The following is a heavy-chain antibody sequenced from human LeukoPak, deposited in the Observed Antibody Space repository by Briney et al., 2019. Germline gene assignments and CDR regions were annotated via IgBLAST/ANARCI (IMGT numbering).Heavy chain of an antibody. CDR3: ARSKSGSYYRRYDY. CDR2: IYYSGST. V-gene: IGHV4-59*01. J-gene: IGHJ4*02. D-gene: IGHD1-26*01. Sequence: SETLSLTCAVYGGSFSGYYWSWIRQPPGKGLEWIGYIYYSGSTNYNPSLKSRVTISVDTSKNQFSLKLSSVTAADTAVYYCARSKSGSYYRRYDYWGQGTLVTVSS. CDR1: GGSFSGYY.